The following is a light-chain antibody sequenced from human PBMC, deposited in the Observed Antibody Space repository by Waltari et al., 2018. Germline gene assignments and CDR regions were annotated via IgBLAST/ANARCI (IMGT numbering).Light chain of an antibody. CDR1: EGLLHRDGTTY. V-gene: IGKV2-30*02. J-gene: IGKJ2*01. CDR3: MQGTFWPYT. CDR2: KVS. Sequence: DVAMTQSTLSLPVTLGQPASISCSHREGLLHRDGTTYLNWFHQSPGQSPRRLIYKVSNRDSGVPDRFSGSGSGTDFTLKISRVEAEDVGVYYCMQGTFWPYTFGQGTKLEIK.